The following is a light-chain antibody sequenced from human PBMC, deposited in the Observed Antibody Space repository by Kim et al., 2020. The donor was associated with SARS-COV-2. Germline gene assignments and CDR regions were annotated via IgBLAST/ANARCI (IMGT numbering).Light chain of an antibody. Sequence: PGETVTRTCGSSTGAVTPTHYPYWFQQKPGEVPRTLIFDTGSRHSWTPARFSGSLSGDKAALTLAGALPEDEADYYCLLSFSGIRVFGGGTQLTVL. CDR3: LLSFSGIRV. CDR1: TGAVTPTHY. CDR2: DTG. V-gene: IGLV7-46*01. J-gene: IGLJ3*02.